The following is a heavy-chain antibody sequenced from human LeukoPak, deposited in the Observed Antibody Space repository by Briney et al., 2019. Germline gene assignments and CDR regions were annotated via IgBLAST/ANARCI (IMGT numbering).Heavy chain of an antibody. CDR1: GFTFSSYA. CDR2: ISSNGGST. V-gene: IGHV3-64D*06. Sequence: GGSLRLSCSASGFTFSSYAMHWVRRAPGKGLEYVSAISSNGGSTYYADSVKGRFTISRDNSKNTLYLQMSSLRAEDTAVYYCVKTTRSGWYNLFFDYWGQGTLVTVSS. CDR3: VKTTRSGWYNLFFDY. J-gene: IGHJ4*02. D-gene: IGHD6-19*01.